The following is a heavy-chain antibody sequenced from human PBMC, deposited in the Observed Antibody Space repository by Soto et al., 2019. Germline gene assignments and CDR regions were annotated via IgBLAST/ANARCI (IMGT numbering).Heavy chain of an antibody. Sequence: QVQLVQSGAEVKKPGASVKVSCKASGYTFTSYGISWVRQAPGQGLEWMGWISAYNGNTNYAQKLQGRVTMNTDPSTSTAYMELRSPRSDDTAVYYCARGGEVDEYCSSTSCYYAHPFDYWGQGTLVTVSS. D-gene: IGHD2-2*01. J-gene: IGHJ4*02. V-gene: IGHV1-18*01. CDR2: ISAYNGNT. CDR3: ARGGEVDEYCSSTSCYYAHPFDY. CDR1: GYTFTSYG.